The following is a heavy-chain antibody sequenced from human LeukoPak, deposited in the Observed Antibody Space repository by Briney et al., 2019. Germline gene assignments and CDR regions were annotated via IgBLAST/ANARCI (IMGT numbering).Heavy chain of an antibody. V-gene: IGHV3-48*03. CDR2: IPSSGSTI. CDR3: ARGGWNYVFNY. Sequence: GGSLRLSCAASGFTFNTYEMIWVRQAPGKGLEWLAYIPSSGSTIYYADYVKGRFTISRDNAKNSLYLQMNSLRAEDTAVYYSARGGWNYVFNYWGQGTLVTVSS. D-gene: IGHD1-7*01. CDR1: GFTFNTYE. J-gene: IGHJ4*02.